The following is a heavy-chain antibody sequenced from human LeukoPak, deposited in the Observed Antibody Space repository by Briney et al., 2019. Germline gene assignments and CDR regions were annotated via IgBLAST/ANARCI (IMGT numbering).Heavy chain of an antibody. CDR3: AKDDPNCSSTSCYIGYAFDI. V-gene: IGHV3-30*02. D-gene: IGHD2-2*01. CDR1: GFTFSSYG. Sequence: GGSLRLSCAASGFTFSSYGMHWVRQAPGKGLEWVAFIRYDGSNKYYADSVKGRFTISRDNSKNTLYLQMNSLRAEDTAVYYCAKDDPNCSSTSCYIGYAFDIWGQGTMVTVSS. J-gene: IGHJ3*02. CDR2: IRYDGSNK.